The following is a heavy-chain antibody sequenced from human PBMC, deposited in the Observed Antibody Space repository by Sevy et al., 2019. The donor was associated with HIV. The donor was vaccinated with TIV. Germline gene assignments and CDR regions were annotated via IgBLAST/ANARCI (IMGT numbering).Heavy chain of an antibody. Sequence: GGSLRLSCAASGFTFSSYAMYWVRQAPGRGLEWVAVISYEGSNKNYAESVKGRFSISRDNSKNTLYLQLNSLRADDTAVYYYARGSGWRQHYYFDRWGQGTLVTVSS. V-gene: IGHV3-30-3*01. CDR2: ISYEGSNK. CDR1: GFTFSSYA. J-gene: IGHJ4*02. D-gene: IGHD3-10*01. CDR3: ARGSGWRQHYYFDR.